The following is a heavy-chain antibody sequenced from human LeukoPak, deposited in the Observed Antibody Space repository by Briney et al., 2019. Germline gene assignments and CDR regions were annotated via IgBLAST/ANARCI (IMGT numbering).Heavy chain of an antibody. D-gene: IGHD1-26*01. V-gene: IGHV3-48*01. CDR1: GFTFSSYN. CDR2: ISSGRSTI. J-gene: IGHJ3*02. Sequence: GGSLRLSCAASGFTFSSYNMNWVRQAPGKGLEWVSYISSGRSTIYYADSVKGRFTISRDNAKNSLYLRMNSLRAEDTAVYYCARSGSYYVFDAFDIWGQGTVVTVSS. CDR3: ARSGSYYVFDAFDI.